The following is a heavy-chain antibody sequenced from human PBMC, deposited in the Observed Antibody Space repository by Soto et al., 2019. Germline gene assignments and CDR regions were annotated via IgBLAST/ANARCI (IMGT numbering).Heavy chain of an antibody. CDR2: IYYSGST. Sequence: SETLSLTCTVSGGSIRSGGYYWSWVRQSPRRGPEWIGNIYYSGSTYYNPSLKSRLTISVDTSKNQFSLNLSSVTAADTAVYYCARDRLMATAGTARHYFGLDVWGQGTKVTSP. CDR1: GGSIRSGGYY. J-gene: IGHJ6*02. V-gene: IGHV4-31*03. CDR3: ARDRLMATAGTARHYFGLDV. D-gene: IGHD5-18*01.